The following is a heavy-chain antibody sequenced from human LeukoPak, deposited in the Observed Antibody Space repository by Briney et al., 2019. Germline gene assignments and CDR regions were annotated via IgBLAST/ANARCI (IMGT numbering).Heavy chain of an antibody. J-gene: IGHJ6*03. D-gene: IGHD2-2*01. CDR2: TIPIFGTA. V-gene: IGHV1-69*13. Sequence: ASVKVSCKASGGTFSSYAISWVRQAPGQGLEWMGGTIPIFGTANYAQKFQGRVTITADESTSTAYMELSSLRSEETAVYYCARGVLGYCSSTSCRYYYYYYMDVWGKGTTVTVSS. CDR3: ARGVLGYCSSTSCRYYYYYYMDV. CDR1: GGTFSSYA.